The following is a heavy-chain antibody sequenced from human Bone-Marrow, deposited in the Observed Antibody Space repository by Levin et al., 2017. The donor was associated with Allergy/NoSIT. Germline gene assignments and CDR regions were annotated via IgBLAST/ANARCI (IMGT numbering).Heavy chain of an antibody. CDR1: GFNFGVYW. V-gene: IGHV3-74*01. Sequence: GGSLRLSCAASGFNFGVYWMHWVRQAPGKGLVWVSRVNGDGSRTTYADSVRGRFSVSRDNAKNTLYLQMNRLRAEDTAVYFCVRDAYNWDHGGGFDGGGQGTLVTVSS. CDR2: VNGDGSRT. D-gene: IGHD1-14*01. J-gene: IGHJ4*02. CDR3: VRDAYNWDHGGGFDG.